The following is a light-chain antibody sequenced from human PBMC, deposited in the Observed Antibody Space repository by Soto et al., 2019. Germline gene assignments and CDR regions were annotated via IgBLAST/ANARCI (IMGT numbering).Light chain of an antibody. CDR3: QQYTNTNNPWM. Sequence: DIRVTQSPPTLSASVVDRVTITCRAIQTITTWMAWYQQKPGKAPKLLVYDASTLQSGVATRFSGTGSGTEFTLIISGLQPEESATYYCQQYTNTNNPWMFGQGTKVDIK. V-gene: IGKV1-5*01. J-gene: IGKJ1*01. CDR1: QTITTW. CDR2: DAS.